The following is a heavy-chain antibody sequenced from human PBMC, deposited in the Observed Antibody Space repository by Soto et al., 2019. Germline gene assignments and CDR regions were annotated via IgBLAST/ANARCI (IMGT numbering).Heavy chain of an antibody. CDR2: IYYSGST. Sequence: SETLSLTCTVSGGSISSGDYYWSWMRQPPGKGLEWIGYIYYSGSTYYNPSLKSRVTISVDTSKNQFSLKLSSVTAADTAVYHCARVAVLWFGEPAYYFDYWGQGTLVTVSS. J-gene: IGHJ4*02. CDR3: ARVAVLWFGEPAYYFDY. D-gene: IGHD3-10*01. V-gene: IGHV4-30-4*01. CDR1: GGSISSGDYY.